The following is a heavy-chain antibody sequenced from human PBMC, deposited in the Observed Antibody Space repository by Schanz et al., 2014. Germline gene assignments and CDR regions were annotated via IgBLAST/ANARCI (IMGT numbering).Heavy chain of an antibody. CDR2: ISDSGDTA. D-gene: IGHD2-8*02. CDR3: AKTLFPGGTQTFGN. V-gene: IGHV3-23*04. Sequence: EVQLVESGGGLVQPGGSLRLSCTASGFTFSSYSMNWVRQAPGKGLEWVSLISDSGDTAYYADSVKGRFTISRDNFKSTLYVEMNSLRVEDTAVYYCAKTLFPGGTQTFGNWGRGTLVTVSS. CDR1: GFTFSSYS. J-gene: IGHJ4*02.